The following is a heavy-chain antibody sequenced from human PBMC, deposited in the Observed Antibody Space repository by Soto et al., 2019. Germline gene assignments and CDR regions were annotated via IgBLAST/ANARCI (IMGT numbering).Heavy chain of an antibody. CDR3: ARHYCSSTSCYPVYYYYYGMDV. D-gene: IGHD2-2*01. J-gene: IGHJ6*02. V-gene: IGHV5-51*01. Sequence: GESLKISCKGSGYSFTSYWIGWVRQMPGKGLEWMGIIYPGDSDTSYSPSFQGQVTISADKSISTAYLQWSSLKASDTAMYYCARHYCSSTSCYPVYYYYYGMDVWAQGTTVTVSS. CDR2: IYPGDSDT. CDR1: GYSFTSYW.